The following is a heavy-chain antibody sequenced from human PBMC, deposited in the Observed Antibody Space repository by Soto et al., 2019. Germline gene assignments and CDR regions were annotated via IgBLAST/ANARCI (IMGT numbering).Heavy chain of an antibody. J-gene: IGHJ3*01. CDR2: IYPGDSDT. V-gene: IGHV5-51*01. D-gene: IGHD2-2*02. Sequence: GESLKISCEASGYSFLSYWIGWVRQMPGKGLEWMGIIYPGDSDTRYSPSFQGQVTISADKSISTAYLQWSSLKASDTAMYYCARTTIPNDAFDVCGQGTMVTVSS. CDR3: ARTTIPNDAFDV. CDR1: GYSFLSYW.